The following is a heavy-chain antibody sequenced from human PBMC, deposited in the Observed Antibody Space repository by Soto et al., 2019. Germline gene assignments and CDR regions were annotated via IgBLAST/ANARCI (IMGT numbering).Heavy chain of an antibody. CDR3: AREIASESHMDY. J-gene: IGHJ4*02. Sequence: QVQLQESGPTLVKPSETLSLSCTVSGVSISSYYWSWIRQPAGKGLEWIGRIYATGSKNYNPSLKSRVPMSVDTSKYQFSLKPSSVCAADTAVYYCAREIASESHMDYWGQGTLVTVSS. D-gene: IGHD2-21*01. CDR2: IYATGSK. V-gene: IGHV4-4*07. CDR1: GVSISSYY.